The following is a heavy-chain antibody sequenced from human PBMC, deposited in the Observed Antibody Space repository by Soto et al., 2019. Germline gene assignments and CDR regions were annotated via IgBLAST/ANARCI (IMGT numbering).Heavy chain of an antibody. V-gene: IGHV1-18*01. CDR2: ISAYNGNT. CDR1: GYTFTSYG. J-gene: IGHJ6*02. Sequence: QVQLVQSGAEVKKPGASVKVTCKASGYTFTSYGISWVRQAPGQGLEWMGWISAYNGNTNYAQKFQGRVTITRDTSASTAYMELSSLRSEDTAVYYCARKAQRTYYFYGMDVWGQGTTVTVSS. CDR3: ARKAQRTYYFYGMDV.